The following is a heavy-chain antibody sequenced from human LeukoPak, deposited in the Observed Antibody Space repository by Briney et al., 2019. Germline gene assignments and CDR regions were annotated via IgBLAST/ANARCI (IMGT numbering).Heavy chain of an antibody. J-gene: IGHJ6*02. CDR3: ARDYDDFWSGYYGYYYYGMDV. V-gene: IGHV3-48*03. D-gene: IGHD3-3*01. CDR2: ISSSGSTM. Sequence: GSLRLSCAASGFTVSSFEMNWVRQAPGKGLQWVSYISSSGSTMQYADSVKGRFTITRDNAKNSLYLQMNSLRAEDTAVYYCARDYDDFWSGYYGYYYYGMDVWGQGTTVTVSS. CDR1: GFTVSSFE.